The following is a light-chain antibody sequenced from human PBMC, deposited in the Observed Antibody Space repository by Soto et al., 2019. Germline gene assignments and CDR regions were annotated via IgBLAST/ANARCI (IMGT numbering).Light chain of an antibody. J-gene: IGKJ1*01. Sequence: EIVLTQSPGTLSLSPGERATLSCRASQSVSSSYLAWYQQKPGQAPRLLIYGASSRATGIPDRFSGSGSRTDFTLTISRLEPEDFAVYYCQQYDTSQRTFGQGTKVEIK. CDR1: QSVSSSY. CDR3: QQYDTSQRT. CDR2: GAS. V-gene: IGKV3-20*01.